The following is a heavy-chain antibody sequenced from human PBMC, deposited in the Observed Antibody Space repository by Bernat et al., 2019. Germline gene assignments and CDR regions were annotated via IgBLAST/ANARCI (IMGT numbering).Heavy chain of an antibody. D-gene: IGHD6-19*01. V-gene: IGHV3-66*01. CDR1: GFTVSSNY. CDR3: TAGIGVFIAVAGTPSRDY. CDR2: IYSGGST. Sequence: EVQLVESGGGLVQPGGSLRLSCAASGFTVSSNYMSRVRQAPGKGLEWVSVIYSGGSTYYADSVKGRFTISRDNSKNTLYLQMNSLRAEDTAVYYCTAGIGVFIAVAGTPSRDYWGQGTLVTVSS. J-gene: IGHJ4*02.